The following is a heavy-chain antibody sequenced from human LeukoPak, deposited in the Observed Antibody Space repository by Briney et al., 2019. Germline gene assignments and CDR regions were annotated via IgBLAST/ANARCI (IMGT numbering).Heavy chain of an antibody. V-gene: IGHV3-11*01. D-gene: IGHD1-26*01. CDR3: ARDMWELTVDY. Sequence: RGSLRLSCAASGSTFSDYYMSWIRQAPGKGLEWVSYISSSGSTIYYADSVKGRFTISRDNAKNSLYLQMNSLRAEDTAVYYCARDMWELTVDYWGQGTLVTVSS. CDR1: GSTFSDYY. J-gene: IGHJ4*02. CDR2: ISSSGSTI.